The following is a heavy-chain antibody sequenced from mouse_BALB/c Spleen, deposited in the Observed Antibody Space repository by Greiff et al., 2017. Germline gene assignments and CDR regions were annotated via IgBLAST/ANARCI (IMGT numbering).Heavy chain of an antibody. V-gene: IGHV5-6-4*01. CDR2: ISSGGSYT. J-gene: IGHJ4*01. Sequence: EVKLVESGGGLVKPGGSLKLSCAASGFTFSSYTMSWVRQTPEKRLEWVATISSGGSYTYYPDSVKGRFTISRDNAKNTLYLQMSSLKSEDTAMYYCTRGVNSGSDYWGQGTSVTVSS. D-gene: IGHD3-1*01. CDR3: TRGVNSGSDY. CDR1: GFTFSSYT.